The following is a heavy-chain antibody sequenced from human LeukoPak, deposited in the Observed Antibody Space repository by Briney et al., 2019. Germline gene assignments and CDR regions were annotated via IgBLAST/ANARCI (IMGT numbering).Heavy chain of an antibody. CDR2: IHPRRGDT. CDR1: GYSFTAFC. CDR3: ARDGDYGTGSYYRGCIDS. V-gene: IGHV1-2*02. Sequence: SVKVSCKTSGYSFTAFCIHWVRQAPGQGLEWMGWIHPRRGDTNYAQKFQGRVTMTRDTSISTAYLDLSSLRSDDTAVYYCARDGDYGTGSYYRGCIDSWGQGTPVTVSP. J-gene: IGHJ4*02. D-gene: IGHD3-10*01.